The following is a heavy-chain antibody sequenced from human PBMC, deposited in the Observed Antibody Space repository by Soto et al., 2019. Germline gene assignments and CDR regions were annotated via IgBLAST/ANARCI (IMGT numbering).Heavy chain of an antibody. Sequence: ASVKVSCKASGYTFTGYYMHWVRQAPGQGLEWMGWINPNSGGTNYAQKFQGWVTMTRDTSISTAYMELSRLRSDDTAVYYCARDSMRYPGYSYGFHNWFDPWGQGTLVTVSS. CDR2: INPNSGGT. V-gene: IGHV1-2*04. CDR3: ARDSMRYPGYSYGFHNWFDP. J-gene: IGHJ5*02. CDR1: GYTFTGYY. D-gene: IGHD5-18*01.